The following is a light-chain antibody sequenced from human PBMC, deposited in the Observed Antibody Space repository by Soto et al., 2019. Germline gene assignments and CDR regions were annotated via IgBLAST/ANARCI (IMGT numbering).Light chain of an antibody. Sequence: DIQITHSPSSLSASVGDRVTLTCRASQYIGIYLNWYQKKPGKAPKVLIHAASRVQSGVPSTFSASGSGTDFALTISSLQPEELATDDGHQTYANPWTGGQGTKVDIK. V-gene: IGKV1-39*01. CDR3: HQTYANPWT. CDR2: AAS. J-gene: IGKJ1*01. CDR1: QYIGIY.